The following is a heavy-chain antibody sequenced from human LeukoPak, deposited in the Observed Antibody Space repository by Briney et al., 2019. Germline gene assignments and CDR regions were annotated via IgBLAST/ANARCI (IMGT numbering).Heavy chain of an antibody. CDR3: ASSFRAAAGTLDY. Sequence: SVKVSCKASGGSFSSYAISWVRQAPGQGLEWMGGIIPIFGTANYAQKFQGRVTMTRDTSTSTVYMELSSLRSEDTAVYYCASSFRAAAGTLDYWGQGTLVTVSS. CDR2: IIPIFGTA. V-gene: IGHV1-69*05. CDR1: GGSFSSYA. J-gene: IGHJ4*02. D-gene: IGHD6-13*01.